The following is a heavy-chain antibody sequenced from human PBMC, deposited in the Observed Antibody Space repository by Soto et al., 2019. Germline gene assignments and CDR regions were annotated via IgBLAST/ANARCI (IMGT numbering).Heavy chain of an antibody. J-gene: IGHJ6*02. Sequence: GGSLRLSCAASGFTFSSYAMSWVRQAPGKGLEWVSAISGSGGSTYYADSVKGRFTISRDNSKNTLYLQMNSLRAEDTAVYYCAKDSTPSKGDYVHRYYYYGMDVWGQGTTVTVSS. CDR1: GFTFSSYA. V-gene: IGHV3-23*01. CDR3: AKDSTPSKGDYVHRYYYYGMDV. D-gene: IGHD4-17*01. CDR2: ISGSGGST.